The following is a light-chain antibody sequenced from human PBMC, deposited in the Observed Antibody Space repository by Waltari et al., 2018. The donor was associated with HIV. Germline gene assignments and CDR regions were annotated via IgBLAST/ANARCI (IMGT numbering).Light chain of an antibody. CDR2: GAS. V-gene: IGKV3-20*01. Sequence: EIVLTKSPGTLPLSPGDRATLPCRASQSVSNKFLAWYQHKRGQAPRLLVYGASSRARGIPDRFSGSGSGTDFTLTISRLEPEDFAMYFCQQYGSSTYSFGQGTKLEIK. CDR3: QQYGSSTYS. CDR1: QSVSNKF. J-gene: IGKJ2*03.